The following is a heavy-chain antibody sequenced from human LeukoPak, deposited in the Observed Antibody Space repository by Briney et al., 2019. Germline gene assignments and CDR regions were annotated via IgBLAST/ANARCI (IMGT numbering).Heavy chain of an antibody. CDR1: GFTFDDYA. J-gene: IGHJ4*02. Sequence: GRSLRLSCAASGFTFDDYAMHWVRQAPGKGLEWVSGISWNSGSIGYADSVKGRFTISRDNAKNSPYLQMNSLRAEDTALYYCAKDKGWNYFFDYWGQGTLVTVSS. CDR2: ISWNSGSI. CDR3: AKDKGWNYFFDY. V-gene: IGHV3-9*01. D-gene: IGHD1-7*01.